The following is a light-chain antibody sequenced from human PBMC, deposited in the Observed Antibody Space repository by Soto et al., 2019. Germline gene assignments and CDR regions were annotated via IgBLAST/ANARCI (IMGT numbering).Light chain of an antibody. J-gene: IGLJ2*01. CDR3: SSYTTSSTLV. CDR1: SSDVGGYKY. CDR2: EVT. V-gene: IGLV2-14*01. Sequence: QSALTQPASVSGSPGQSITISCTGTSSDVGGYKYVSRYQQHPGKAPKLIIYEVTNRPSGISNRFSGSKSGNTASLTISGLQAEDEADYFCSSYTTSSTLVFGGGTKLTVL.